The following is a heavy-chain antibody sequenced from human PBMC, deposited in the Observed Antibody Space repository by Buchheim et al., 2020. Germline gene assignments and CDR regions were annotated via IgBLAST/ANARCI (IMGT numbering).Heavy chain of an antibody. CDR1: GGSISSSSYY. J-gene: IGHJ4*02. CDR2: SYYSGST. V-gene: IGHV4-39*07. CDR3: ARVRGDYYDSSGYYLFDY. Sequence: QLQLQESGPGLVKPSETLSLTCTVSGGSISSSSYYWGWIRQAPGKGREWIGSSYYSGSTYYNPSLKGRVTISVDTSKNQFSLKLSSVTAADTAVYYCARVRGDYYDSSGYYLFDYWGQGTL. D-gene: IGHD3-22*01.